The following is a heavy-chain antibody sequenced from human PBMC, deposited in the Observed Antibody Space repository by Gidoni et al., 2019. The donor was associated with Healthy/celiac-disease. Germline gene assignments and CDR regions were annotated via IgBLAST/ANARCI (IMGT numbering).Heavy chain of an antibody. CDR3: ARIPKNRYCSSTSCYAAGYYYGMDV. D-gene: IGHD2-2*01. CDR2: INHSGST. Sequence: QVQLQQWGAGLLKPSETLSLTCAVYGGSFSGYYWIWLRQPPGKGMEWIGEINHSGSTNYNPSLKRRVTISVDTSKNQFSLKLSSVTAADTAVYYCARIPKNRYCSSTSCYAAGYYYGMDVWGQGTTVTVSS. CDR1: GGSFSGYY. J-gene: IGHJ6*02. V-gene: IGHV4-34*01.